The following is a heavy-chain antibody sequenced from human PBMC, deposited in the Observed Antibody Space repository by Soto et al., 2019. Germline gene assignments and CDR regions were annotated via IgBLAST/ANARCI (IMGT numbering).Heavy chain of an antibody. Sequence: QVQLVESGGGVVQPGRSLRLSCAASGFTFSSYGMHWVRQAPGKGLEWVAVISYDGSNKYYADSVKGRFTISRDNSKNTLYLQMNSLRAEDTAVYYCATPLGLSSFDYWGQGTLVTVSS. CDR1: GFTFSSYG. CDR3: ATPLGLSSFDY. J-gene: IGHJ4*02. D-gene: IGHD2-21*02. CDR2: ISYDGSNK. V-gene: IGHV3-30*03.